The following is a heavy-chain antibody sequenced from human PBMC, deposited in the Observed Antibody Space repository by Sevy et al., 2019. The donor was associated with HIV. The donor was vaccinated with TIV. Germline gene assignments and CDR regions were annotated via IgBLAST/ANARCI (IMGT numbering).Heavy chain of an antibody. D-gene: IGHD4-17*01. CDR2: ITNSGSSI. CDR1: GFTFSSYE. V-gene: IGHV3-48*03. CDR3: ARDLPPSATTVAHFDY. Sequence: GGSLRLSCTASGFTFSSYEMNWVRQAPGKGLEWVSYITNSGSSIYYSDSVRGRFTVSRDNAKNSLYLQMKSLRAEDTAVYYCARDLPPSATTVAHFDYWDRGTLVTVS. J-gene: IGHJ4*02.